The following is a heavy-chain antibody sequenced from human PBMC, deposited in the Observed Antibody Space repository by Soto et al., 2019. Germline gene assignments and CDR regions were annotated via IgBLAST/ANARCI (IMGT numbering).Heavy chain of an antibody. Sequence: SATLSLTCAVYGGSFSGYYWRWLRQPPGKGQEWIGEINHSGSTNYNPSLKSRVTISVDTSKNQFYLELSSVTAADTAVYYCDGGIRDAARHLRFDYYYYLDVWARGSSVTVSS. CDR3: DGGIRDAARHLRFDYYYYLDV. CDR1: GGSFSGYY. CDR2: INHSGST. J-gene: IGHJ6*03. D-gene: IGHD3-3*01. V-gene: IGHV4-34*01.